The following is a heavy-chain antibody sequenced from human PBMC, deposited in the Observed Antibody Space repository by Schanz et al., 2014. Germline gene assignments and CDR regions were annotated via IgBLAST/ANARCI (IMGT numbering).Heavy chain of an antibody. CDR3: AKIERNED. CDR2: ISSGGGST. CDR1: GFSFTTYA. J-gene: IGHJ4*02. V-gene: IGHV3-23*01. Sequence: EVQLLESGGGLVQPGGSLRLSCASSGFSFTTYAMSWVRQAPGKGLEWVSSISSGGGSTYYADSVKGRFTISRDNSKNTLYLQMNSLRAEDTAVYFCAKIERNEDWGQGTLVTGSS. D-gene: IGHD1-1*01.